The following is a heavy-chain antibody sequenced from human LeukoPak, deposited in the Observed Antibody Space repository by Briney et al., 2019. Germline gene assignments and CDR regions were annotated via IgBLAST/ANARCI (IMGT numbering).Heavy chain of an antibody. CDR1: GGSISSYY. V-gene: IGHV4-4*07. D-gene: IGHD1-1*01. CDR2: IYTSGST. Sequence: SETLSLTCTVSGGSISSYYWSWIRQPAGKGLEWIGRIYTSGSTNYNPSLKSRVTMPVDTSKNQFSLKLSSVTAADTAVYYCARDRNGSWNDVHFDYWGQGTLVTVSS. J-gene: IGHJ4*02. CDR3: ARDRNGSWNDVHFDY.